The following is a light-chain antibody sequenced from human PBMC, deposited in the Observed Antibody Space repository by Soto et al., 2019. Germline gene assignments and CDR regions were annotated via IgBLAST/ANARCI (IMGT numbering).Light chain of an antibody. CDR2: EVS. Sequence: QSALTQPASVSGSPGQSITISCTGTSTDVGGYNYVSWSQQHPSKAPKPMIYEVSNRPSGVSNRFSGSKSGNTAPLTISGLPAEDEADYYCSSYTDRSTLVIFGGGTKLPVL. J-gene: IGLJ2*01. CDR3: SSYTDRSTLVI. CDR1: STDVGGYNY. V-gene: IGLV2-14*01.